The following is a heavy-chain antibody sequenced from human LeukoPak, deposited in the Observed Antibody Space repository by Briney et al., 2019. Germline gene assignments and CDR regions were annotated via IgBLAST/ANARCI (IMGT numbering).Heavy chain of an antibody. CDR3: AKIYYDSSQSQGTGAFDI. CDR1: GFTFSSYG. D-gene: IGHD3-22*01. J-gene: IGHJ3*02. CDR2: IRYDGSNK. V-gene: IGHV3-30*02. Sequence: PGGSLRLSCAASGFTFSSYGMHWVRQAPGKGLEWVAFIRYDGSNKYYADSVKGRFTISRDNSKNTLYLQMNSLRAEDTAVYYCAKIYYDSSQSQGTGAFDIWGQGTVVTVSS.